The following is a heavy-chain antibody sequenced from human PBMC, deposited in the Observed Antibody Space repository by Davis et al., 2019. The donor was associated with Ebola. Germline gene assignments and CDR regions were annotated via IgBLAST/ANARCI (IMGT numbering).Heavy chain of an antibody. Sequence: SETLSLTCTVSGGSISSSSYYWGWIRQPPGKGLEWIGSIYYSGSTYYNPSLKSRVTISVDTSKNQFSLKLSSVTAADTAVYYCARHTYMVRGVIYYYYGMDVWGKGTTVTVSS. J-gene: IGHJ6*04. V-gene: IGHV4-39*01. CDR3: ARHTYMVRGVIYYYYGMDV. D-gene: IGHD3-10*01. CDR1: GGSISSSSYY. CDR2: IYYSGST.